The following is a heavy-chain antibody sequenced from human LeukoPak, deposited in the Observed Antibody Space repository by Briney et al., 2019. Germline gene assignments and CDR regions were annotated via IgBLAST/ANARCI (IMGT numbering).Heavy chain of an antibody. CDR1: GGTFSSYA. J-gene: IGHJ4*02. V-gene: IGHV1-69*06. CDR2: IIPIFGTA. D-gene: IGHD2-15*01. CDR3: ARVNLGRYCSGGSCSYYFDY. Sequence: SVKVSCKAPGGTFSSYAISWVRQAPGQGLEWMGGIIPIFGTANYAQKFQGRVTITADKSTSTAYMELSSLRSEDTAVYYCARVNLGRYCSGGSCSYYFDYWGQGTLVTVSS.